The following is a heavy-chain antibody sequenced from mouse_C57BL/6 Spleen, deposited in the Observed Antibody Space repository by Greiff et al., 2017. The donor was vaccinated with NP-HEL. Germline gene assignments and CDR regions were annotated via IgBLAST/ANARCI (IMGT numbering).Heavy chain of an antibody. Sequence: EVQRVESGGGLVKPGGSLKLSCAASGFTFSSYTMSWVRQTPEKRLEWVATISGGGGNTYYPDSVKGRFTISRDNAKNTLYLQMSSLRSEDTALYYCARGDDYGHFDVWGTGTTVTVSS. J-gene: IGHJ1*03. CDR3: ARGDDYGHFDV. V-gene: IGHV5-9*01. CDR2: ISGGGGNT. D-gene: IGHD2-4*01. CDR1: GFTFSSYT.